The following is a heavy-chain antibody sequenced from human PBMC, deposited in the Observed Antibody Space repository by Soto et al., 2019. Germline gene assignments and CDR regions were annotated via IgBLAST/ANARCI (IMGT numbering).Heavy chain of an antibody. V-gene: IGHV3-23*01. J-gene: IGHJ4*02. CDR3: AKSWGFGDIVVVPAAILFDY. D-gene: IGHD2-2*01. Sequence: EVQLLESGVGLVQPGGSLRLSCAASGFTFSSYAMSWVRQAPGKGLEWVSAISGSGGSTYYADSVKGRFTISRDNSKNTLYLQMNSLRAEDTAVYYCAKSWGFGDIVVVPAAILFDYWGQGTLVTVSS. CDR2: ISGSGGST. CDR1: GFTFSSYA.